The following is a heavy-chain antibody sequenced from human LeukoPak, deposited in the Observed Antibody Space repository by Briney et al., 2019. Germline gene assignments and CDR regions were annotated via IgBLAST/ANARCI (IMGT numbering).Heavy chain of an antibody. Sequence: GGSLRLSCAASGFTFSSYGMHWVRQAPGKGLEWVAVISYDGSNKYYADSVKGRFTISRDDSKNTLYLQMNSLRAKDTAVYYCAKVGGVAGTIDYWGQGTLVTVSS. CDR2: ISYDGSNK. CDR3: AKVGGVAGTIDY. D-gene: IGHD6-19*01. V-gene: IGHV3-30*18. J-gene: IGHJ4*02. CDR1: GFTFSSYG.